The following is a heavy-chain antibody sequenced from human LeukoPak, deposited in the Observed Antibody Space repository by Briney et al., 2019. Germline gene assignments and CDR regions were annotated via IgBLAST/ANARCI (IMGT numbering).Heavy chain of an antibody. J-gene: IGHJ5*02. CDR2: TYYRPKWYN. CDR1: GDSVSSNSAA. D-gene: IGHD3-16*02. Sequence: SQTLSLTCAISGDSVSSNSAAWNWIRQSPSRGLEWLGRTYYRPKWYNDYAVSVKSRITINPDTSKNQFSLQLNSVTPEDTAVYYCVRGNYVWGSYRTNWFDPWGQGTLVTVSS. CDR3: VRGNYVWGSYRTNWFDP. V-gene: IGHV6-1*01.